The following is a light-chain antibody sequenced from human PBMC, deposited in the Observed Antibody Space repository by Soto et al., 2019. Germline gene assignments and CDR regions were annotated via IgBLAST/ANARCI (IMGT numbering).Light chain of an antibody. V-gene: IGLV2-14*01. CDR3: TSSTSDSLYV. J-gene: IGLJ1*01. CDR2: NVS. CDR1: SSDVGGYSY. Sequence: QSVLTQPASVSGSPGQSITISCTGTSSDVGGYSYVSRYQQYPGKVPKLLIYNVSNRPSGVSNRFSGSKSGNTASLTISGLQAEDEADYFCTSSTSDSLYVFGTGTKVTVL.